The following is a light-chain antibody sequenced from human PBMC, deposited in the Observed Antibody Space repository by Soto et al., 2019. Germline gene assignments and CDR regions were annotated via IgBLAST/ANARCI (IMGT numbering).Light chain of an antibody. V-gene: IGKV3-15*01. CDR2: GAS. CDR1: QSVSSN. J-gene: IGKJ1*01. Sequence: EIVMTQSPATLSVSPGERANLSCRASQSVSSNLAWYQQKPGQAPRLLIYGASTRATGIPARFIGSGSGTEFTLTIGSLQSEDFAVYYCQQYNNWPPWTFGQGTKVDIK. CDR3: QQYNNWPPWT.